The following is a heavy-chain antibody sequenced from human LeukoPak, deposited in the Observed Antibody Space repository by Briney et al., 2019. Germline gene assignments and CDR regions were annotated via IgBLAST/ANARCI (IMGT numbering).Heavy chain of an antibody. CDR1: GGSISSGGYS. CDR3: ARGGFQYYYDSSPTPYFDY. V-gene: IGHV4-30-2*01. CDR2: IYHSEST. J-gene: IGHJ4*02. D-gene: IGHD3-22*01. Sequence: SETLSLTCAVSGGSISSGGYSWSWIRQPPGKGLEWIGYIYHSESTYYNPSLKSRVTISVDRSKNQFSLKLSSVTAADTAVYYCARGGFQYYYDSSPTPYFDYWGQGTLVTVSS.